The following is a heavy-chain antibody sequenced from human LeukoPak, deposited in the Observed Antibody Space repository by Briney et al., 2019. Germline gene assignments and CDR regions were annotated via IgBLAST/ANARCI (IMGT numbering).Heavy chain of an antibody. D-gene: IGHD2-2*02. Sequence: SETLSLTCAVSGGSISSFHWSWIRQPPGKGLEWIGYNYYSGSANYNPSLKSRVTMSVDPSKNQFSLRLSSVTAADTAVYYCARGLSYIWGQGTLVTVSS. J-gene: IGHJ4*02. V-gene: IGHV4-59*12. CDR1: GGSISSFH. CDR3: ARGLSYI. CDR2: NYYSGSA.